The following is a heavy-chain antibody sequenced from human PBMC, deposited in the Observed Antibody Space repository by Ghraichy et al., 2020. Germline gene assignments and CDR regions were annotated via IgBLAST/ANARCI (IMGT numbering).Heavy chain of an antibody. V-gene: IGHV3-48*02. CDR2: ISSSSRTI. D-gene: IGHD4-23*01. CDR1: GFTFSSYN. J-gene: IGHJ6*02. Sequence: PGGSLRLSCVGSGFTFSSYNMTWVRQSPGKGLEWVSYISSSSRTIFYADSVKGRFTISRDNAQNSLHLQMNSLRDEDTAEYYCARASTVVRFYYYDGMDVWGQGTTVTVSS. CDR3: ARASTVVRFYYYDGMDV.